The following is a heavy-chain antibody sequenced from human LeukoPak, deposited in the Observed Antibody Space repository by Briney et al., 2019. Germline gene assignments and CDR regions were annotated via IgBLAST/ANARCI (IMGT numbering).Heavy chain of an antibody. D-gene: IGHD4-17*01. Sequence: SVKVSCKASGRTFSSYAISWVRQAPGQGLEWMGGIIPIFGTANYAQKFQGRVTITTDESTSTAYMELSSLISEDTAVYYCARDLTTVTANWFDPWGQGTLATVSS. J-gene: IGHJ5*02. V-gene: IGHV1-69*05. CDR1: GRTFSSYA. CDR3: ARDLTTVTANWFDP. CDR2: IIPIFGTA.